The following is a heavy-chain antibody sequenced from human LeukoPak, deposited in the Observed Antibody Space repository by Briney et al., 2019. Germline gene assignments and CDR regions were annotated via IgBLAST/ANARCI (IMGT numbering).Heavy chain of an antibody. CDR1: GLTFSTYA. J-gene: IGHJ4*02. CDR2: ISSSGSYI. D-gene: IGHD1-26*01. CDR3: ARVKVGASDY. V-gene: IGHV3-21*01. Sequence: GGSLRLSCAASGLTFSTYAMSWVRQAPGKGLEWVSSISSSGSYINYADSVKGRFTISRDNAKNSLYLQMNSLRVEDTAVYYCARVKVGASDYWGQGTLVTVSS.